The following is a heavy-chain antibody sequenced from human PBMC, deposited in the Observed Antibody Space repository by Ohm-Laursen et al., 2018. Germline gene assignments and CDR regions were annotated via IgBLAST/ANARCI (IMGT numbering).Heavy chain of an antibody. CDR1: GFTFSSYW. CDR2: IKQDGNEK. CDR3: ARAFHDDSPFDY. Sequence: SLRLSCAASGFTFSSYWMTWVRQAPGKGLEWVANIKQDGNEKHYVDSVKGRFTVSRDNTKNSLYLQMNSLGAEDTALYYCARAFHDDSPFDYWGQGTLVTVSS. D-gene: IGHD4-17*01. V-gene: IGHV3-7*01. J-gene: IGHJ4*02.